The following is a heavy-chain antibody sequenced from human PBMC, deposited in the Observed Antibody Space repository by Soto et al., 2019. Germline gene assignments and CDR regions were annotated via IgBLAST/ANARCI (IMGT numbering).Heavy chain of an antibody. CDR3: AKDLGYTSSWYYALHI. Sequence: QVQLVESGGGVVQPGRSLRLSCAASGFTFSSYAMHWVRQAPGKGLEWVAVISYDGSNKYYADSVKGRFTISRDNSKNTLYLQMNSLRAEDTAVYYCAKDLGYTSSWYYALHIWGQGTMVTVSS. J-gene: IGHJ3*02. CDR2: ISYDGSNK. D-gene: IGHD6-13*01. V-gene: IGHV3-30-3*01. CDR1: GFTFSSYA.